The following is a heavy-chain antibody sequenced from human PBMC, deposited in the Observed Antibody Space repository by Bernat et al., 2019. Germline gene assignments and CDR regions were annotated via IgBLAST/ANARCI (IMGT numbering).Heavy chain of an antibody. CDR3: ARDLGITMVRGVIIKLMGMDV. CDR2: IWYDGSNK. Sequence: QVQLVESGGGVVQPGRSLRLSCAASRFTFSSYGMHWVRQAPGKGLEWVAVIWYDGSNKYYADSVKGRFTISRDNSKNTLYLQMNSLRAEDTAVYYCARDLGITMVRGVIIKLMGMDVWGQGTTVTVSS. V-gene: IGHV3-33*01. J-gene: IGHJ6*02. D-gene: IGHD3-10*01. CDR1: RFTFSSYG.